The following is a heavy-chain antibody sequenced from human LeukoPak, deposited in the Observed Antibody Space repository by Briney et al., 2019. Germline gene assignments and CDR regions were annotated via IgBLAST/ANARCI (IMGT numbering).Heavy chain of an antibody. Sequence: SETLSLTCTISGGSISAYDWGWIRQPPGKGLEWIGSLYYSGKAYYNPSLNSRVTISLDTSKNLFSLKLNSVTAADTAVYYCARLGGSAWHLDHWGQGILVTVSS. D-gene: IGHD6-19*01. CDR2: LYYSGKA. CDR3: ARLGGSAWHLDH. CDR1: GGSISAYD. V-gene: IGHV4-39*07. J-gene: IGHJ4*02.